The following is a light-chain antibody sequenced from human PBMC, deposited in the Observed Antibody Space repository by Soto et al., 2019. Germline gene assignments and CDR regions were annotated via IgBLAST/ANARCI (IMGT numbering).Light chain of an antibody. CDR3: QQYGSSPLIS. J-gene: IGKJ5*01. CDR2: GAS. Sequence: EIVLTQSPATLSLSPGERATLSCRTSQSVSNNYLAWYQQKPGQAPRLLIYGASSRATGIPDRFSGSGSGRDFTLTISGLEPEDFAVYYCQQYGSSPLISFGQGTRLEIK. CDR1: QSVSNNY. V-gene: IGKV3-20*01.